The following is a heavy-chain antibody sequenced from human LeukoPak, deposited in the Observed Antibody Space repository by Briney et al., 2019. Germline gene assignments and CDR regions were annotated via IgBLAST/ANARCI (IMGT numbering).Heavy chain of an antibody. CDR3: AKDSYSGFGFCSSTSCRID. V-gene: IGHV3-30*02. D-gene: IGHD2-2*01. Sequence: GGSLRLSCAASGFTFSSYGMHWVRQAPGKGLEWVAFIRYDGSNKYYADSVKGRFTISRDNSKNTLYLQTNSLRAEDTAVYYCAKDSYSGFGFCSSTSCRIDWGQGTLVTVSS. J-gene: IGHJ4*02. CDR1: GFTFSSYG. CDR2: IRYDGSNK.